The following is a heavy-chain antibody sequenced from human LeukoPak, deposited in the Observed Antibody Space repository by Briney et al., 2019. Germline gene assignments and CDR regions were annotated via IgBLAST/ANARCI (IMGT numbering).Heavy chain of an antibody. V-gene: IGHV3-30-3*01. Sequence: QTGGSLRLSCAASGFTFSSYAMHWVRQAPGKGLEWVAVISYDGSNKYYADSVKGRFTISRDNSKNTLYLQMNSLRAEDTAVYYCARDIVEGSHFDYWGQGTLVTVSS. D-gene: IGHD3-16*02. J-gene: IGHJ4*02. CDR2: ISYDGSNK. CDR3: ARDIVEGSHFDY. CDR1: GFTFSSYA.